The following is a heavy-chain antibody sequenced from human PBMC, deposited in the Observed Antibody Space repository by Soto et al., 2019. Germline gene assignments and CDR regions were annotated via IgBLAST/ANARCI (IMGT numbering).Heavy chain of an antibody. D-gene: IGHD6-6*01. CDR3: ARERIAARRIDY. V-gene: IGHV1-2*02. J-gene: IGHJ4*02. CDR1: GYTFTGYY. CDR2: INPNSGGT. Sequence: ASVKVSCKASGYTFTGYYMHWVRQAPGQGLEWMGWINPNSGGTNYAQKFQGRVTMTRDTSISTAYKELSRLRSDDTAVYYCARERIAARRIDYWGQGTLVTVSS.